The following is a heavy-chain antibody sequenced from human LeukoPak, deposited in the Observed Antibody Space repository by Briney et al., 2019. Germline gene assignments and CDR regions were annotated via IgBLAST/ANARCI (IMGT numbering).Heavy chain of an antibody. Sequence: GGSLRLSCAASGFTFSSYTMNWVRQAPGKGLEWVSYISSSSSTIHYADSVKGRFTISRDNAKKSLYLQMNSLRDEDTAVYYCASFLDYWGQGTLVTVSS. CDR1: GFTFSSYT. CDR2: ISSSSSTI. J-gene: IGHJ4*02. V-gene: IGHV3-48*02. CDR3: ASFLDY.